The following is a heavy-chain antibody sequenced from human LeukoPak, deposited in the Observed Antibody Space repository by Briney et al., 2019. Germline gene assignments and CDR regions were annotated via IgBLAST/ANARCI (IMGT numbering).Heavy chain of an antibody. D-gene: IGHD2-2*01. CDR3: ARDATRLVVPAAISDY. V-gene: IGHV3-7*01. CDR1: GFTFSSHS. Sequence: PGGSLRLSCAASGFTFSSHSMSWVRQAPGKGLEWVANIKQDGSEKYYVDSVKGRFTISRDNAKNSLYLQMNSLRAEDTAVYYCARDATRLVVPAAISDYWGQGTLVTVSS. CDR2: IKQDGSEK. J-gene: IGHJ4*02.